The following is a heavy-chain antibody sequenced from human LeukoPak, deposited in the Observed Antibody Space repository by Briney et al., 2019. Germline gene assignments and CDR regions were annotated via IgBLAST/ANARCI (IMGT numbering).Heavy chain of an antibody. CDR1: GFTFNTYW. D-gene: IGHD1-7*01. V-gene: IGHV3-74*01. Sequence: GGSLRLSCAASGFTFNTYWMHWVRQAPGKGLVWVSSINADGSSTSYADSMKGRFTISRDNAKNTLYLQMSSLRAEDTAVYYCAKDERNWNYNLASQTYDWGQGTLVTVSS. CDR2: INADGSST. J-gene: IGHJ4*02. CDR3: AKDERNWNYNLASQTYD.